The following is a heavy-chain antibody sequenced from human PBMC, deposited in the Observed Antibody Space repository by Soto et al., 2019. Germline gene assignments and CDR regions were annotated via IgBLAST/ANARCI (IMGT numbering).Heavy chain of an antibody. J-gene: IGHJ4*02. CDR3: VRAESEGRFTGCSYFFDY. D-gene: IGHD2-2*01. Sequence: QVQLVQSGAEVKKPGASVTVSCRAAGYPFTNYYIHWVRQAPGQGLEYMGVINPGGGSTNYPKKFQGRVTMARETSTSTVYMELSSVRPEDAAVYYCVRAESEGRFTGCSYFFDYWGQGTLVTVSS. V-gene: IGHV1-46*03. CDR1: GYPFTNYY. CDR2: INPGGGST.